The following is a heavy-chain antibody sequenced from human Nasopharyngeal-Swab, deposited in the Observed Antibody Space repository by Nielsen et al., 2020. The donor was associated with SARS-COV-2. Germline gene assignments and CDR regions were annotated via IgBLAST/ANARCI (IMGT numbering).Heavy chain of an antibody. J-gene: IGHJ4*02. D-gene: IGHD3-22*01. CDR3: ARDYYDNYDSDY. CDR1: VYTFPDYY. CDR2: INPDSGDT. Sequence: ASVKVSCKTSVYTFPDYYLHWLRQLPGQGLEWVGCINPDSGDTKYAQKFQGRVTVTRDRSRSTAHIELSRLRSDDTAVYYCARDYYDNYDSDYWGQGTLVTVSS. V-gene: IGHV1-2*02.